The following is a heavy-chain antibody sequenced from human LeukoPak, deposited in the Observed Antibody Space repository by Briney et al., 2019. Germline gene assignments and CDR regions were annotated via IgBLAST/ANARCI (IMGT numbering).Heavy chain of an antibody. Sequence: ASVRVSCKASGYTFTGYYMHWVRQAPGQGLGWIGWINPNSGGTSYAQKFQGRVTLTRDTSISTAYMELSRLRSDDTAVYYCATEGKVVPAAMGSDAFDIWGQGTMVTVSS. CDR3: ATEGKVVPAAMGSDAFDI. CDR2: INPNSGGT. D-gene: IGHD2-2*01. V-gene: IGHV1-2*02. CDR1: GYTFTGYY. J-gene: IGHJ3*02.